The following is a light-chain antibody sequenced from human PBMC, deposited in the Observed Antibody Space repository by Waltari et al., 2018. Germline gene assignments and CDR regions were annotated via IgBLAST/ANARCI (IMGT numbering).Light chain of an antibody. CDR2: GAS. CDR3: QKYDRLPAT. CDR1: QSVSRF. Sequence: EIVLTQSPGPLSLSPGERGTPSCRASQSVSRFFAWYQQKPGQAPRLLIYGASTRATGIPDRFSGSGSGTDFSLTISRLEPEDFAVYYCQKYDRLPATFGQGTKVEIK. J-gene: IGKJ1*01. V-gene: IGKV3-20*01.